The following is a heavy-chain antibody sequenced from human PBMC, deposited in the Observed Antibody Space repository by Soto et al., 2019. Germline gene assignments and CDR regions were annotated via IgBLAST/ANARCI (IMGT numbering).Heavy chain of an antibody. D-gene: IGHD6-19*01. CDR3: ARALGIAVARYYYYYYGMDV. CDR1: GGSFSGYY. V-gene: IGHV4-34*01. Sequence: PSETLSLTCAVYGGSFSGYYWSWIRQPPGKGLERIGEINHSGSTNYNPSLKSRVTISVDTSKNQFSLKLSSVTAADTAVYYCARALGIAVARYYYYYYGMDVWGQGTTVTVSS. CDR2: INHSGST. J-gene: IGHJ6*02.